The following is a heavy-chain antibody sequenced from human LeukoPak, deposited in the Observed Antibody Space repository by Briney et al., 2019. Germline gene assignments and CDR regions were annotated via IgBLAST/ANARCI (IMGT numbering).Heavy chain of an antibody. CDR1: GFTCSSYG. D-gene: IGHD6-19*01. V-gene: IGHV3-23*01. Sequence: GGSLRLSCAASGFTCSSYGMSWVRQAPGKGLESVSVISGSGGSTYYADSVKGRFTISRDNSKNTLYLQMNSLRAEDTAVYYCAKNRDSGWYDYFDHWGQGTLVAVSS. J-gene: IGHJ4*02. CDR3: AKNRDSGWYDYFDH. CDR2: ISGSGGST.